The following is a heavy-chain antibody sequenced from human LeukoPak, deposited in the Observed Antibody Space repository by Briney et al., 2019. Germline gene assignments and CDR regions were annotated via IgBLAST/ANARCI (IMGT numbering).Heavy chain of an antibody. CDR2: ISGSGGST. Sequence: PGGSLRLSCAASGFTVISNYMSWVRQAPGKGLEWVSAISGSGGSTYYADSVKGRFTISRDSSKNMLYLQMNSLRADDTAVYYCARAPRGFQWFVEYWGQGTLVTVSS. CDR3: ARAPRGFQWFVEY. D-gene: IGHD3-22*01. V-gene: IGHV3-23*01. J-gene: IGHJ4*02. CDR1: GFTVISNY.